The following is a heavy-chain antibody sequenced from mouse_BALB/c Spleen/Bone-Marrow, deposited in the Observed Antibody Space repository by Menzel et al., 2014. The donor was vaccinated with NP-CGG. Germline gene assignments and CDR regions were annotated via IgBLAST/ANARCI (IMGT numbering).Heavy chain of an antibody. CDR2: IDPANGDT. J-gene: IGHJ2*01. D-gene: IGHD1-2*01. Sequence: VQLQQSGGELVKSGAPVKLSCTASGFNIKDIYMHWVKQRPEQGLEWIGRIDPANGDTKYDPKFQGKATITADTSSNTAYLQLSSLTSEDTAVYYCARDYGPFDYWGQGTTLTVSS. V-gene: IGHV14-3*02. CDR3: ARDYGPFDY. CDR1: GFNIKDIY.